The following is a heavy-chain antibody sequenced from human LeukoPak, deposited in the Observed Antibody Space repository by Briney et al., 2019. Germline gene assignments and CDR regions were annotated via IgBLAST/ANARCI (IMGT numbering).Heavy chain of an antibody. CDR3: ARDRWGDRRGKLLDY. D-gene: IGHD3-10*01. V-gene: IGHV3-21*01. J-gene: IGHJ4*02. CDR1: GFTFSSHS. Sequence: PGGSLRLSCAASGFTFSSHSMNWVRQAPGKGLEWVSSISSSTSYIYYADSVKGRFTISRDNSKNTLYLQMNSLRAEDTAVYYCARDRWGDRRGKLLDYWGQGTLVTVSS. CDR2: ISSSTSYI.